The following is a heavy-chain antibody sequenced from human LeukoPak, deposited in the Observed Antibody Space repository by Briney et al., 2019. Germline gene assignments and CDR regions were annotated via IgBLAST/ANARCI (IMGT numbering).Heavy chain of an antibody. J-gene: IGHJ1*01. Sequence: GGSLRLSCAASGFTLSNYGMQWVRQAPGKGLEWVAVISYDGRTKYYADSVKGRFTISRDNSKNTLYLQMNSLRAEDTAVYYCARDGWELLVMAEDIQYSGQGNLVTVSS. D-gene: IGHD1-26*01. CDR1: GFTLSNYG. CDR2: ISYDGRTK. CDR3: ARDGWELLVMAEDIQY. V-gene: IGHV3-30*03.